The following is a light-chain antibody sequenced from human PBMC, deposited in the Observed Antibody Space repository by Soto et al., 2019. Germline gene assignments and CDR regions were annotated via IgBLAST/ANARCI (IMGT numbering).Light chain of an antibody. CDR2: DVS. Sequence: QSALTQPRSVSGSPGQSVTISCTGTSSDVGGYNYVSWYQQHPGKARKLMIYDVSKRPSGVPDRFSGSKSGNTASLTISGLQAEDDADYYCCSYAGTYMVFGGGTKLTVL. CDR3: CSYAGTYMV. J-gene: IGLJ3*02. CDR1: SSDVGGYNY. V-gene: IGLV2-11*01.